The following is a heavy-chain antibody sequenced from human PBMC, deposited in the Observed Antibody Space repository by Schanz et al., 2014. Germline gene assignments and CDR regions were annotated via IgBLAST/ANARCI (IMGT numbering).Heavy chain of an antibody. D-gene: IGHD2-2*01. J-gene: IGHJ5*02. Sequence: EAHLVESGGGLVKPGGSLTLSCAASRFTVTNAWMSWVRQAPGKGLEWVSTIGTSGGTNYAESVKGRFTISRDNSKNTLFLQMNSLRAEDTAVYYCARAGYDADNWFDPWGQGTLVTVSS. CDR2: IGTSGGT. CDR1: RFTVTNAW. V-gene: IGHV3-66*01. CDR3: ARAGYDADNWFDP.